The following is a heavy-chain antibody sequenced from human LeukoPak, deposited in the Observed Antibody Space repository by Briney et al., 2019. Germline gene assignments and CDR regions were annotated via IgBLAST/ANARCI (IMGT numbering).Heavy chain of an antibody. CDR2: SYYSGST. V-gene: IGHV4-59*08. CDR3: ARHSTYYDFWSGYYRENWFDP. D-gene: IGHD3-3*01. J-gene: IGHJ5*02. CDR1: GGSISSYY. Sequence: SETLSLTCTVSGGSISSYYWSWIRQPSGKGLEWIGYSYYSGSTNYNPSLKSRVTISVDTSKNQFSLKLSSVTAADTAVYYCARHSTYYDFWSGYYRENWFDPWGQGTLVTVSS.